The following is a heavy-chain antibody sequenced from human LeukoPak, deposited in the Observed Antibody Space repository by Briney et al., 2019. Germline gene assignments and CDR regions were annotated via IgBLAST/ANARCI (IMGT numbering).Heavy chain of an antibody. Sequence: PGGSLRLSCAASGFTFSSYSMNWVRQAPGKGLEWVSSISSSSSYIYYADSVKGRFTISRDNAKNSLYLQMNSLRAEDTAVYYCAREDEDCSSTSCYFDYWGQGTLVTVSS. CDR3: AREDEDCSSTSCYFDY. CDR2: ISSSSSYI. V-gene: IGHV3-21*01. D-gene: IGHD2-2*01. J-gene: IGHJ4*02. CDR1: GFTFSSYS.